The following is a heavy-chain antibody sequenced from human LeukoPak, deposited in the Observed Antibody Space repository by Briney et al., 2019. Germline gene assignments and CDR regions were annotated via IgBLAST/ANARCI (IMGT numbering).Heavy chain of an antibody. Sequence: PGGSLRLSCAASGFTFSNYAMSWVRQAPGKGLEWVSAISGGGISTYYADSIKGRFTISRDNSNNTLYLQMNSLRAEDTAVYYCAKDEVWFGDFAHIGAFDIWGQGTMVTVSS. D-gene: IGHD3-10*01. CDR1: GFTFSNYA. CDR2: ISGGGIST. CDR3: AKDEVWFGDFAHIGAFDI. J-gene: IGHJ3*02. V-gene: IGHV3-23*01.